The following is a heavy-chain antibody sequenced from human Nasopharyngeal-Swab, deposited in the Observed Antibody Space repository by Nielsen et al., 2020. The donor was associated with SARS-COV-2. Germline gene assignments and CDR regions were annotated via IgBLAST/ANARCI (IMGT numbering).Heavy chain of an antibody. CDR3: ARVHGHPSF. J-gene: IGHJ4*02. Sequence: ASVKVSCTASGYTFTDYYLHWVRQAPGQGLEWMGWINPYSGDTKYAKNFQGRVTITRDTSISTAYMYLSRLRSDDTAMYYCARVHGHPSFWGQGTLVTVSS. CDR2: INPYSGDT. V-gene: IGHV1-2*02. CDR1: GYTFTDYY. D-gene: IGHD4-17*01.